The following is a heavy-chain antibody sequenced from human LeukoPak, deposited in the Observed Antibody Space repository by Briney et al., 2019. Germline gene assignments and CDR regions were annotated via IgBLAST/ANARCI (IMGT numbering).Heavy chain of an antibody. J-gene: IGHJ4*02. CDR3: ARHRGAVDNFDY. V-gene: IGHV4-39*01. CDR1: GGSISSSSYY. D-gene: IGHD6-19*01. CDR2: IYSGGST. Sequence: PSGTLSLTCTVSGGSISSSSYYWGWIRQPPGKGLEWIGSIYSGGSTYYNPSLKSRVTISVDTSKNQFSLKLNSVTAADTAVYYCARHRGAVDNFDYWGQGTLVTVSS.